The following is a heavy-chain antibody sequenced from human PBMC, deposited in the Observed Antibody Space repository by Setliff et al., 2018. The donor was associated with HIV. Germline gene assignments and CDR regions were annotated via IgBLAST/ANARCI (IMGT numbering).Heavy chain of an antibody. J-gene: IGHJ4*02. CDR1: GFIFDDYD. CDR2: IKWNGVVP. V-gene: IGHV3-20*04. Sequence: PGESLKISCTASGFIFDDYDMNWVRQAPGKGLEWVSSIKWNGVVPGYADSVKGRFTVSRDNAKKSLFLQMNGLRVEDTALYYCAKDSGRFRYGGRQFPFDGWGQGTLGT. D-gene: IGHD1-26*01. CDR3: AKDSGRFRYGGRQFPFDG.